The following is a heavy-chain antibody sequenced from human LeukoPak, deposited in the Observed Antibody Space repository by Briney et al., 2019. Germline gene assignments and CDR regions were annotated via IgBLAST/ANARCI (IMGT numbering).Heavy chain of an antibody. V-gene: IGHV3-7*03. CDR1: GFTFSNYA. J-gene: IGHJ4*02. Sequence: GGSLRLSCAASGFTFSNYAMSWVRQAPGKGLEWVANIKQDGSEKNYVDSVKGRFTISRDNAKNSLYLQMNSLRAEDTAVYYCARDMPFGVYWGQGTLVTVSS. CDR3: ARDMPFGVY. D-gene: IGHD3-16*01. CDR2: IKQDGSEK.